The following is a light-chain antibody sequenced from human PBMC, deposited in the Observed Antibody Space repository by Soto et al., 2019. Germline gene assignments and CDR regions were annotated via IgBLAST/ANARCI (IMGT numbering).Light chain of an antibody. CDR3: QQYDSWPLT. Sequence: DIVMTQSPVTLSVSPGERATLSCKTSHSVSTSLAWYQQKPGQAPRLVVHGASTRATGVPDTFSGSGSGTYFTLTISSLQSEDFAIYYCQQYDSWPLTFGGGTKVEIK. J-gene: IGKJ4*01. CDR2: GAS. CDR1: HSVSTS. V-gene: IGKV3-15*01.